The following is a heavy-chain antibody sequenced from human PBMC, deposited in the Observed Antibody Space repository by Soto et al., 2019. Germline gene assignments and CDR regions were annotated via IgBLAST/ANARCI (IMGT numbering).Heavy chain of an antibody. CDR1: CDSISRIDYY. D-gene: IGHD3-22*01. V-gene: IGHV4-31*03. J-gene: IGHJ3*02. CDR2: IYFRGNT. CDR3: AREGGSYDSGGYLIRGAFDI. Sequence: PSETLSLTCSFSCDSISRIDYYGTWIRQHPEKGLEWIGNIYFRGNTYYSPSLESRLTISVDTSKNQFSLKLTSVTAADTAVYYCAREGGSYDSGGYLIRGAFDIWGQGTMVTVSS.